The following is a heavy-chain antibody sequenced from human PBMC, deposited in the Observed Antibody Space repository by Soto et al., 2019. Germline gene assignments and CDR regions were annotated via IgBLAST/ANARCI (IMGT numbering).Heavy chain of an antibody. Sequence: PGGSLRLSCAASGFTFRSYEMNWVRQAPGKGLEWVSYISSSASTIHYADSVKGRFTISRDNAQNSLFLHMDSLRAEDTAVYYCVRDAMYYFDYWGQGTLVIVSA. V-gene: IGHV3-48*03. CDR1: GFTFRSYE. D-gene: IGHD2-2*01. J-gene: IGHJ4*02. CDR3: VRDAMYYFDY. CDR2: ISSSASTI.